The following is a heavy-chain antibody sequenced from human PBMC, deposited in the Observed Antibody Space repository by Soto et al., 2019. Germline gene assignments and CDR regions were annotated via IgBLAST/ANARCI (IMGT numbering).Heavy chain of an antibody. Sequence: TVAEGYIGDCYGNWIRQPPGKGLEWIGSIFYSGSTYYNPSLKSRVTISVDTSKNQFSLKLSSVTAADTAVYYCARSLFPWGQGTLVTVSS. CDR2: IFYSGST. CDR1: EGYIGDCY. V-gene: IGHV4-59*12. J-gene: IGHJ5*02. CDR3: ARSLFP.